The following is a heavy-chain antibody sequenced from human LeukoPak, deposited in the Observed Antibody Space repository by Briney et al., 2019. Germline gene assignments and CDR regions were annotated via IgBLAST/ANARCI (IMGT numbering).Heavy chain of an antibody. D-gene: IGHD4-17*01. CDR1: GGSISSYY. V-gene: IGHV4-59*01. CDR3: ARADYGDHNFDY. Sequence: SETLSLTCTVSGGSISSYYWSWIRQPPGKGLEWIGYIYYSGSTNYNPSLKSRVTISVDTSKNRFSLKLSSVTAADTAVYYCARADYGDHNFDYWGQGTLVTVSS. CDR2: IYYSGST. J-gene: IGHJ4*02.